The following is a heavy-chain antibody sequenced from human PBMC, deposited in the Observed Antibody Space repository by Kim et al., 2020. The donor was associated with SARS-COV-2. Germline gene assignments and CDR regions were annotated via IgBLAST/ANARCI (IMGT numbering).Heavy chain of an antibody. Sequence: PSLKSRVTISVDTSNNQFSLKMSAVTAADPAVDYCARDIYGDYATYYFDYWGQGTLVTVSS. V-gene: IGHV4-39*07. D-gene: IGHD4-17*01. J-gene: IGHJ4*02. CDR3: ARDIYGDYATYYFDY.